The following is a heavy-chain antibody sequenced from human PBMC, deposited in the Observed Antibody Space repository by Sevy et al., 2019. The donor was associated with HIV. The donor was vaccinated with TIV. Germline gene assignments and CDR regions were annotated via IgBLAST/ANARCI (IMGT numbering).Heavy chain of an antibody. CDR2: IKSETDGGTT. V-gene: IGHV3-15*07. J-gene: IGHJ4*02. Sequence: GGSLRLSCAASGFTLNKAWMNWVRQAPGKGLEWVGRIKSETDGGTTDYAEPVKGRFSISRDDSKNTLYLQMNSLKIEDTAVYDRSMEDGYNYFDYWGQGALVTVSS. D-gene: IGHD5-12*01. CDR3: SMEDGYNYFDY. CDR1: GFTLNKAW.